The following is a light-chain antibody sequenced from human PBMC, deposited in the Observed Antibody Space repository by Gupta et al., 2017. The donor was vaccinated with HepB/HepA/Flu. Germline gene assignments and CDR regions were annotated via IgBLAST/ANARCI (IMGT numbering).Light chain of an antibody. Sequence: DIQLTQSPSFLSASVGDRVTITCRASQGISSYLAWYQQKPGKAPKLLIYAASTLQSGVPSRFSGSGSGTELTLTISSPQPEDFATYYCQQRNSYPHTFGRGTKVDIK. CDR3: QQRNSYPHT. CDR2: AAS. CDR1: QGISSY. V-gene: IGKV1-9*01. J-gene: IGKJ3*01.